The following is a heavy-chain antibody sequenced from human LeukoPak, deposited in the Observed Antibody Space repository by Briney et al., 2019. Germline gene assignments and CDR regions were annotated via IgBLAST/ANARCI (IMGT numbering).Heavy chain of an antibody. J-gene: IGHJ6*02. Sequence: GGSLRLSCAASGFTFSSYWMHWVRQAPGKGLEWVSAISGSGGSTYYADSVKGRFTISRDNSKNTLYLQMNSLRAEDTAVYYCAKGLYSSGWYVLTGRDYYYGMDVWGQGTTVTVSS. D-gene: IGHD6-19*01. CDR3: AKGLYSSGWYVLTGRDYYYGMDV. CDR2: ISGSGGST. CDR1: GFTFSSYW. V-gene: IGHV3-23*01.